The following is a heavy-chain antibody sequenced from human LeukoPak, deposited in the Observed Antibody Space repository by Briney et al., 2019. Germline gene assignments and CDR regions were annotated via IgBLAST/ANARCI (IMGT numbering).Heavy chain of an antibody. J-gene: IGHJ5*02. CDR1: GGSISSSSYY. CDR3: ARIIAAAGTRRFDP. D-gene: IGHD6-13*01. V-gene: IGHV4-39*07. CDR2: IYHSGST. Sequence: SETLSLTCTVSGGSISSSSYYWGWIRQPPGKGLEWIGEIYHSGSTNYNPSLKSRVTISVDKSKNQFSLKLSSVTAADTAVYYCARIIAAAGTRRFDPWGQGTLVTVSS.